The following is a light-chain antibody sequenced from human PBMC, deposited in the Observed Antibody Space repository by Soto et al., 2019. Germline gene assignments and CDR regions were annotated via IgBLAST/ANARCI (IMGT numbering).Light chain of an antibody. J-gene: IGLJ1*01. V-gene: IGLV1-47*02. Sequence: QLVLTQPPSASGTPGQRVTISCSGSSSNIGSNFVYWYQHLPGTAPKILIYTNDQRPSGVPDRFSGSKSGTSASLAISGLRSEDEADYYCATWDDSLSGYLFGSGTKVTVL. CDR3: ATWDDSLSGYL. CDR2: TND. CDR1: SSNIGSNF.